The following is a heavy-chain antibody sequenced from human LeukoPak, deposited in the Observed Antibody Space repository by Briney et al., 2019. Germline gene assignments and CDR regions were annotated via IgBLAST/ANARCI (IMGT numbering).Heavy chain of an antibody. V-gene: IGHV4-34*01. CDR2: INHSGST. D-gene: IGHD4-17*01. Sequence: SETLSLTCAVYGGSFSGYYWSWIRQPPGKGLEWIGEINHSGSTNYNPSLKSRVTISVDTSKNQFSLKLSSVTAADTAVYYCARVRPPAMTTVVTNAYYFDYWGQGTLVTVSS. J-gene: IGHJ4*02. CDR1: GGSFSGYY. CDR3: ARVRPPAMTTVVTNAYYFDY.